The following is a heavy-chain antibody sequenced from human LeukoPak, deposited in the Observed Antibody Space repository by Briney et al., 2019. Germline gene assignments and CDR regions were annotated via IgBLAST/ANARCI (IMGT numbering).Heavy chain of an antibody. CDR2: ISYDESNK. Sequence: GGSLRLSCAASGFTFSSYTMHWVRQAPGKGLEWVAVISYDESNKYYADSVKGRFTISRDNSKNTLYLQMNSLRAEDTAVYYCTSLGGLDYWGQGTLVTVSS. J-gene: IGHJ4*02. CDR1: GFTFSSYT. D-gene: IGHD4-23*01. CDR3: TSLGGLDY. V-gene: IGHV3-30-3*01.